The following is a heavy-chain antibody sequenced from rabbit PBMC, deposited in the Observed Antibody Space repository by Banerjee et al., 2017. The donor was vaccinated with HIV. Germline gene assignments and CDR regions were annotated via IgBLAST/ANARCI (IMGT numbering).Heavy chain of an antibody. D-gene: IGHD7-1*01. CDR2: ISVGSSGST. CDR3: ARKDAGYGGYGSFNL. J-gene: IGHJ4*01. Sequence: LTCTASGFSLGSSYYIFWVRQVPGKGLEWIACISVGSSGSTYYANWAKGRFTVSRTSSTTVTLQMTSLTAADTATYFCARKDAGYGGYGSFNLWGQGTLVTVS. V-gene: IGHV1S40*01. CDR1: GFSLGSSYY.